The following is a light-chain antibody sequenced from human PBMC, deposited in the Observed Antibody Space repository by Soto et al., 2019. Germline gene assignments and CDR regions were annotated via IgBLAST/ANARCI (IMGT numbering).Light chain of an antibody. Sequence: DIQMTQSPSTLSASVGDRVTITCRASQSITTWLAWYQHKPGKAPSLLIYMASSLESGVPSKFSGSGAETEFTLTISSLQPDDFATYYCLQYNFYPYTFRQGTKLEIK. CDR2: MAS. J-gene: IGKJ2*01. CDR1: QSITTW. CDR3: LQYNFYPYT. V-gene: IGKV1-5*03.